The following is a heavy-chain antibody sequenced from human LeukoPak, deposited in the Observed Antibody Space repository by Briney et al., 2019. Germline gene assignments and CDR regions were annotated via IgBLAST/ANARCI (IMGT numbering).Heavy chain of an antibody. V-gene: IGHV3-7*01. D-gene: IGHD2/OR15-2a*01. CDR3: ARGGQQYSFDL. CDR1: GFTFSNYW. J-gene: IGHJ3*01. CDR2: IKQDESEK. Sequence: GGSLRLSCAASGFTFSNYWMTWVRQAPGKGLEWMANIKQDESEKYYVDSVRGRFTISRDNAKNSPYLQMNSLRAEDTAVYYCARGGQQYSFDLWGQGTMVTVSS.